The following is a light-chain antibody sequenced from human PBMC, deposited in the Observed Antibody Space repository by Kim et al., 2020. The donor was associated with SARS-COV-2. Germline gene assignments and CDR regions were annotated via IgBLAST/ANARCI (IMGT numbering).Light chain of an antibody. J-gene: IGKJ2*01. Sequence: DIVMTQTPLSSPVTLGQPASIACRSSQSLVHGNGNTYLSWLHQRPGQPPRLLIYKISSRFSGVPDRFSGSGAGTYFTLTINRVEAEDVGVYYCMLATQLPRTFGQGTKLEI. CDR1: QSLVHGNGNTY. CDR2: KIS. CDR3: MLATQLPRT. V-gene: IGKV2-24*01.